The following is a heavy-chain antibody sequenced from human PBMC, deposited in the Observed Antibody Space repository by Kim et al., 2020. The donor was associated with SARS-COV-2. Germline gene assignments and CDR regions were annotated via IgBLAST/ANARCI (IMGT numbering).Heavy chain of an antibody. CDR3: ARDLITMVRGVITHYYYGMDV. V-gene: IGHV3-30*07. J-gene: IGHJ6*02. D-gene: IGHD3-10*01. Sequence: LTISRDNSKNTLYLQMNSLRAEDTAVYYCARDLITMVRGVITHYYYGMDVWGQGTTVTVSS.